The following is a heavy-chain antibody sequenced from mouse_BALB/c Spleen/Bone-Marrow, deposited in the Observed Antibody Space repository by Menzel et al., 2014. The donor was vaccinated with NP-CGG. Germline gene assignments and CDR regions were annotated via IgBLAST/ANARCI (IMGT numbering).Heavy chain of an antibody. CDR2: IRNKAYGYTT. V-gene: IGHV7-3*02. J-gene: IGHJ4*01. CDR3: ARFPMDY. Sequence: DVHLVESGGGLVQPGGSLRLSCTTSGFTFTDYYMSWVRQPPGKALEWLAFIRNKAYGYTTEYSASVRDRFTISRDNSQSILYLQMNTLRAEDSATYYCARFPMDYWGQGTSVTVSS. CDR1: GFTFTDYY.